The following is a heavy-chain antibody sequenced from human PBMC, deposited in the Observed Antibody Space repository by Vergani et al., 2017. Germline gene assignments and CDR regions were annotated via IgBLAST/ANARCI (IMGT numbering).Heavy chain of an antibody. V-gene: IGHV3-21*01. CDR1: GFTFSSYS. D-gene: IGHD3-3*01. CDR2: ISSSSSYI. Sequence: EVQLVESGGGLVQPGGSLRLSCAASGFTFSSYSMNWVRQAPGKGLEWVSSISSSSSYIYYADSVKGRFTISRDNAKNSLYLQMNSLRAEDTAVYYCAKGLHRFFYGMDVLGQGTTVTVSS. CDR3: AKGLHRFFYGMDV. J-gene: IGHJ6*02.